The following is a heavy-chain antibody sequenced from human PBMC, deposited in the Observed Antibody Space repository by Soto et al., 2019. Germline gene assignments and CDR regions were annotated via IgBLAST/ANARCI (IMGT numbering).Heavy chain of an antibody. CDR3: AKDYDGSPNFDY. J-gene: IGHJ4*02. CDR2: ISYDGSNK. V-gene: IGHV3-30*18. CDR1: GFTFSSYV. Sequence: GGSLRLSCAASGFTFSSYVMHWVRQAPGKGLEWVAVISYDGSNKYYADSVKGRFTISRDNSKNTLYLQMNSLRAEDTAVYYCAKDYDGSPNFDYWGQGPMVTV. D-gene: IGHD3-22*01.